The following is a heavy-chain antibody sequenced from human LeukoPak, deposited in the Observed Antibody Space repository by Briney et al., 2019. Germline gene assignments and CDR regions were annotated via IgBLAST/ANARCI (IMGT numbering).Heavy chain of an antibody. CDR2: IYYSGTT. Sequence: SETLSLTCTVSGASITSGDYFWSWIRQPPGKGLEWIGYIYYSGTTYYNPSLKSRLTISADTSKNHFSLTLDSVTAADTAVYYCARARSCSDGTCFRSFDYWGQGTLVTVFS. CDR3: ARARSCSDGTCFRSFDY. CDR1: GASITSGDYF. V-gene: IGHV4-30-4*08. J-gene: IGHJ4*02. D-gene: IGHD2-15*01.